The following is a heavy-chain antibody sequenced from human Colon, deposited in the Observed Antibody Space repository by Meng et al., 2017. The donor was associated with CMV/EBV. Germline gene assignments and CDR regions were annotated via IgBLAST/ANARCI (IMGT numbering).Heavy chain of an antibody. D-gene: IGHD1-26*01. CDR1: GFTFTNAA. CDR2: IASKIDGGKV. CDR3: TTLLRGF. Sequence: LMLSCSASGFTFTNAAMPWVRQASGRVLEWIGRIASKIDGGKVDYAAPVSGKFAISRDDSKATVSLQIDTLEIEDTGMYYCTTLLRGFWGQGTLVTVSS. V-gene: IGHV3-15*04. J-gene: IGHJ4*02.